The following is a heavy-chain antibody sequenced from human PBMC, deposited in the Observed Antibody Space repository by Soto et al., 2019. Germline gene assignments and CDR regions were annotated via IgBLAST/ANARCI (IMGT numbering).Heavy chain of an antibody. J-gene: IGHJ4*02. Sequence: QVQLVQSGAEVKKPGASVKVSCKASGYIFINYYIHWVRQAPGQGPEWMGIINPTGGSTNYAQNFQGRVTLTMDTSTSTVYMELSSLRFEDTAVYYCARDLAAADYWGQGTLVTVSS. CDR3: ARDLAAADY. V-gene: IGHV1-46*01. D-gene: IGHD6-13*01. CDR1: GYIFINYY. CDR2: INPTGGST.